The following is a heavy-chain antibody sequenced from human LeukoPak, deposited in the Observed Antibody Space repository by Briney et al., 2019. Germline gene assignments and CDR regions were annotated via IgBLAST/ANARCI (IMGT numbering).Heavy chain of an antibody. V-gene: IGHV4-34*01. D-gene: IGHD3-9*01. Sequence: SETPSLTCAVYGGSFSGYYWSWIRQPPGKGLEWIGEINHSGSTNYNPSLKSRVTISVDTSKNQFSLKLSSVTAADTAVYYCARGEYFDWLYRSQYYFDYWGQGTLVTVSS. CDR2: INHSGST. J-gene: IGHJ4*02. CDR1: GGSFSGYY. CDR3: ARGEYFDWLYRSQYYFDY.